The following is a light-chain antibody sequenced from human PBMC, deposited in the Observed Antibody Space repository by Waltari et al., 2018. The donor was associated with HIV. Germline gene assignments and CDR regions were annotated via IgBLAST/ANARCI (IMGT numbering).Light chain of an antibody. Sequence: DIQLTQAPSSLSASVGDRVTITCPARQGIANHLAWYQQKPGKVPKLLIYAASTLQSGVPSRFSGGGSETDFTLTISSLQPEDVASYYCQKYNSAPYTFGQGTRLEIK. J-gene: IGKJ2*01. CDR1: QGIANH. V-gene: IGKV1-27*01. CDR2: AAS. CDR3: QKYNSAPYT.